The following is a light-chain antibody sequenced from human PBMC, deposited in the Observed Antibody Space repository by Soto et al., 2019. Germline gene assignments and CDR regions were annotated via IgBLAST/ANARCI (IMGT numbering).Light chain of an antibody. J-gene: IGKJ5*01. V-gene: IGKV3-15*01. CDR3: QQYNNWPPIT. Sequence: EIVMMSSLASLSVTPREKATLSYSDSQSVSSNLAWYQQKPSQAPRLLFYGASTRATGIPVRFSGSGSGTEFTLTISCLQSEDFAVYYCQQYNNWPPITFGQGTRLEIK. CDR2: GAS. CDR1: QSVSSN.